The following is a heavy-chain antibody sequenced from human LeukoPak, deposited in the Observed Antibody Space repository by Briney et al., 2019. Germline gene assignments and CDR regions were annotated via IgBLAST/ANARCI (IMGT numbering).Heavy chain of an antibody. CDR2: ISYDGSNK. D-gene: IGHD2-8*01. Sequence: GGSLRLSCAASGFTFSSYAMHWVRQAPGKGLEWVAVISYDGSNKYYADSVKGRFTISRDNSKNTLYLQMTSLRAEDTAVYYCARDPHIVLMVYAPIVGYFDYWGQGTLVTVSS. V-gene: IGHV3-30*04. J-gene: IGHJ4*02. CDR1: GFTFSSYA. CDR3: ARDPHIVLMVYAPIVGYFDY.